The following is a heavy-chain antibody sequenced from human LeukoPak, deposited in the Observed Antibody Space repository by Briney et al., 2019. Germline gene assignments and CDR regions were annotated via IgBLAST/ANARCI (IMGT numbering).Heavy chain of an antibody. D-gene: IGHD5-12*01. Sequence: GGSLRLSCAASGFTFSSYAMHWVRQAPGKGLEWVAVISYDGSNKYYADSVKGRFTISRDNSKNTLFLQMNSLRAEDTAVYYCVKEVVATIPPLWGQGTLVTVSS. J-gene: IGHJ4*02. V-gene: IGHV3-30-3*01. CDR2: ISYDGSNK. CDR1: GFTFSSYA. CDR3: VKEVVATIPPL.